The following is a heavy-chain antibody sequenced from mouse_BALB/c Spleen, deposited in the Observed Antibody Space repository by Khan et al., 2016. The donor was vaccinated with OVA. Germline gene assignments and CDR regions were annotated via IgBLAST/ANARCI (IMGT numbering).Heavy chain of an antibody. CDR3: ARVYGGDFDY. V-gene: IGHV3-2*02. CDR2: ISYSGNT. D-gene: IGHD1-1*01. J-gene: IGHJ2*01. CDR1: GYSITSDYA. Sequence: EVQLQESGPGLVKPSQSLSLICTVTGYSITSDYAWNWIRQFPGNKLEWMGSISYSGNTKYNPSLKSRISITRDTSKNQFFLQLNSVTTEDTATYYCARVYGGDFDYWGHGTTLTVSS.